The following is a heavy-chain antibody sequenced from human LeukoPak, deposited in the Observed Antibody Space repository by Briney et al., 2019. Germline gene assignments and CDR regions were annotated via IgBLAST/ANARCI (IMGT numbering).Heavy chain of an antibody. Sequence: PSETLSLTCTVSGGSISSYYWSWIRQPPGKGLEWIGYIYYSGSTNYNPSLKSRVTISVDTSKNQFSLKLSSVTAADTAVYYCARRGSHPASEHWGQGTLVT. CDR3: ARRGSHPASEH. D-gene: IGHD3-16*01. CDR1: GGSISSYY. CDR2: IYYSGST. J-gene: IGHJ4*01. V-gene: IGHV4-59*01.